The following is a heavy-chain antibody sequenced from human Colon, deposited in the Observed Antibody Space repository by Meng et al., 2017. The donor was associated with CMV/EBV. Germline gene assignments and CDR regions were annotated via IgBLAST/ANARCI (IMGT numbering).Heavy chain of an antibody. J-gene: IGHJ5*02. CDR3: ERVGGWIGSSSIFGWFDP. V-gene: IGHV1-2*02. CDR1: GYTFTDYY. Sequence: GQVGRSGAEVKIPGASVKVSCKGSGYTFTDYYIHWVRQAPGQGLEWMGLINSNTGATKYAQKFQNRITMTRDTSINTVYMQLSGLRSDDTAVYYCERVGGWIGSSSIFGWFDPWGQGTLVTVSS. CDR2: INSNTGAT. D-gene: IGHD6-6*01.